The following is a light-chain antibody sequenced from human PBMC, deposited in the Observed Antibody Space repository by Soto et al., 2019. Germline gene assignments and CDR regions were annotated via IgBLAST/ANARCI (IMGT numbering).Light chain of an antibody. Sequence: EVVLTQSPDTLSLYPGETATLSCRSSQSVARYVAWYQQKVGQAPRLLLYDAYTRATGVGDRFTGSGSATDFSLTITSLEPEDFAVYYCQQRGKCPSTFGPGTKVDMK. J-gene: IGKJ2*02. CDR3: QQRGKCPST. CDR2: DAY. CDR1: QSVARY. V-gene: IGKV3-11*01.